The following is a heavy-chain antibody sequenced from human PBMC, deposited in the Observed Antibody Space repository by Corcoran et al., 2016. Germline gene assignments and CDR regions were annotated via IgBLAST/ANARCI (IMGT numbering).Heavy chain of an antibody. CDR2: IWSDGSNK. V-gene: IGHV3-33*01. CDR1: GFTFRGHA. Sequence: QVQLVESGGGVVQPGRSLRLSCKSSGFTFRGHAIHWVRQAPGKGLEWVTQIWSDGSNKYYADSVKGRFPISRDNSENTAYLQMNSLKTEDTAVYYCARDGQQLAPYAKDVWGQGTTVTVSS. D-gene: IGHD6-13*01. CDR3: ARDGQQLAPYAKDV. J-gene: IGHJ6*02.